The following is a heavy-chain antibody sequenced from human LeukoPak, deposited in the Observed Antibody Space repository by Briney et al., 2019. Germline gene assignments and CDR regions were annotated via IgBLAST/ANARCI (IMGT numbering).Heavy chain of an antibody. J-gene: IGHJ6*02. Sequence: PGGSLRLSCAASGFTFSSYGMHWVRQAPGKGLEWVAVISYDGSNKYYADSVKGRFTISRDNSKNTLYLQMNSLRAEDTAVYYCAKDPSPDYSNYLLYYYYYGMDVWGQGTTVTVSS. D-gene: IGHD4-11*01. CDR1: GFTFSSYG. CDR2: ISYDGSNK. V-gene: IGHV3-30*18. CDR3: AKDPSPDYSNYLLYYYYYGMDV.